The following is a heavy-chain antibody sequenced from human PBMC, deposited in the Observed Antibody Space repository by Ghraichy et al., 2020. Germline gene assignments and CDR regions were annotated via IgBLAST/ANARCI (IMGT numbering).Heavy chain of an antibody. D-gene: IGHD3-9*01. Sequence: GGSLRLSCASSGFTFNSYGMHWVRQAPGKGLVWVSRNNSDGSSTSYADSVKGRFTISRDNAKNTLYLQMNSLRAEDTAVYYCARDLAYYDILTGYYYYYGMDVWGQGTTVTVSS. CDR2: NNSDGSST. CDR1: GFTFNSYG. V-gene: IGHV3-74*01. J-gene: IGHJ6*02. CDR3: ARDLAYYDILTGYYYYYGMDV.